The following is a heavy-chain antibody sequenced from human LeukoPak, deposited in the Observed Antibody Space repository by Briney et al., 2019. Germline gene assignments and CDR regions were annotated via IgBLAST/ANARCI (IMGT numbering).Heavy chain of an antibody. Sequence: PGGSLRLSCAASGFTFSSYGMHWVRQAPGKGLEWVAVIWYDGSNKYYADSVKGRFTISRDNSKNTLYLQMNSLRAEDTAVYYCARGGHHYDSSGYYLAGDYWGQGTLVTVSS. CDR3: ARGGHHYDSSGYYLAGDY. J-gene: IGHJ4*02. V-gene: IGHV3-33*01. CDR2: IWYDGSNK. CDR1: GFTFSSYG. D-gene: IGHD3-22*01.